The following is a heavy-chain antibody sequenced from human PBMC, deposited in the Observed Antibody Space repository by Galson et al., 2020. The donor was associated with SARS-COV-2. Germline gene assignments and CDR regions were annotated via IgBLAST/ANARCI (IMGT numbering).Heavy chain of an antibody. CDR3: ARDSDSSGRKDAFDI. J-gene: IGHJ3*02. CDR1: GFTVSSNY. V-gene: IGHV3-66*02. CDR2: IYSGGST. Sequence: GGSLRLSCAASGFTVSSNYMSWFRQAPGKGLEWVSVIYSGGSTYYADSVKGRFTISRDNSKNTLYLQMNSLRAEDTAVYYCARDSDSSGRKDAFDIWGQGTMVTVSS. D-gene: IGHD6-19*01.